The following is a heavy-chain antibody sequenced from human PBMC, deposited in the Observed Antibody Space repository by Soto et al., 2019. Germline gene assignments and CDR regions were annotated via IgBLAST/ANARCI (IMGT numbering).Heavy chain of an antibody. Sequence: PSETLSLTCTVSGGSVTGGYYYWSWIRQPPGKGLEWIGYIHYSGSANYNPSLKSRVTISVDTSKNQFSSKLSSVTAADTAVYYCARVVQKDGGLLSNYYYGLDVWGQGTPVTVSS. J-gene: IGHJ6*02. V-gene: IGHV4-61*01. CDR1: GGSVTGGYYY. CDR2: IHYSGSA. CDR3: ARVVQKDGGLLSNYYYGLDV. D-gene: IGHD3-10*01.